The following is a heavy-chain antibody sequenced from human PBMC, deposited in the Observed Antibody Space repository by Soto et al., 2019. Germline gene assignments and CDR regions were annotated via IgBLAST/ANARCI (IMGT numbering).Heavy chain of an antibody. CDR1: GYTFTGYY. V-gene: IGHV1-2*02. Sequence: GASVKVSCKASGYTFTGYYMHWVRQAPGQGLEWMGWINPNSGGTNYAQKFQGRVTMTRDTSISTAYMELSRLRSDDTAVYYCARGYYDSSGPSSLIIVHWGQGTLVTVSS. CDR3: ARGYYDSSGPSSLIIVH. D-gene: IGHD3-22*01. CDR2: INPNSGGT. J-gene: IGHJ4*02.